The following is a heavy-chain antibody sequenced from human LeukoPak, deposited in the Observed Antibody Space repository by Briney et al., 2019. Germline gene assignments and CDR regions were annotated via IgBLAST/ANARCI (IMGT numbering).Heavy chain of an antibody. V-gene: IGHV3-11*01. CDR3: AREAGYQLLLYGMDV. D-gene: IGHD2-2*01. CDR2: ISSGGETN. CDR1: GFTFSDYY. J-gene: IGHJ6*02. Sequence: GGSLRLSCAASGFTFSDYYIGWIRQAPGKGLEWVSYISSGGETNYYADSVKGRFAISRDNAKNSLYLQMNSLRAEDTAVYYCAREAGYQLLLYGMDVWGQGTTVTVSS.